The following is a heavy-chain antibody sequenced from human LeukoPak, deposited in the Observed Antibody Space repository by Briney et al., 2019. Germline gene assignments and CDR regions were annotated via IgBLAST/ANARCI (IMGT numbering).Heavy chain of an antibody. CDR1: GFTFSSFT. Sequence: GGSLRLSCAASGFTFSSFTMNWVRQAPGKGLEWVSSISSGSSYIYYADSVKGRFTISRDNAKNSLHLQMNSLRAEDTAVYYCTSGSNRGGTDRSWGQGTLVTVSS. CDR3: TSGSNRGGTDRS. V-gene: IGHV3-21*01. CDR2: ISSGSSYI. J-gene: IGHJ4*02. D-gene: IGHD5-24*01.